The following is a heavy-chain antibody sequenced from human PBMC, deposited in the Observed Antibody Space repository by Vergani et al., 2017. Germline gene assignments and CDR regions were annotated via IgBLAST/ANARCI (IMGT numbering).Heavy chain of an antibody. J-gene: IGHJ4*02. CDR2: IYYSGST. Sequence: QLQLQESGPGLVKPSETLSLTCTVSGGSISSSSYYWGWICQPPGKGLAWIGSIYYSGSTYYNLSLKSRVTISVDTSENQFSVKLTSVTAADTAVYYCARRTTMVRGVLEIARYYFDYWDQGTLVTVSS. D-gene: IGHD3-10*01. CDR3: ARRTTMVRGVLEIARYYFDY. V-gene: IGHV4-39*01. CDR1: GGSISSSSYY.